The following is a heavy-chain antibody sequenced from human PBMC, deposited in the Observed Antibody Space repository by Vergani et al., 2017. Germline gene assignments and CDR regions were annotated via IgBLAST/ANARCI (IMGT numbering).Heavy chain of an antibody. CDR1: GFTFSSYA. CDR2: ISGSGGST. J-gene: IGHJ4*02. V-gene: IGHV3-23*01. Sequence: EVQLLESGGGLVQPGGSLRLSCAASGFTFSSYAMSWVRQAPGKGLEWVSAISGSGGSTYYADSVKGRFTISRHNSKNTLYLQMNSLRAEDTAVYYCAKEGVLGYCSSTSCHEVDYWGQGTLVTVSS. D-gene: IGHD2-2*01. CDR3: AKEGVLGYCSSTSCHEVDY.